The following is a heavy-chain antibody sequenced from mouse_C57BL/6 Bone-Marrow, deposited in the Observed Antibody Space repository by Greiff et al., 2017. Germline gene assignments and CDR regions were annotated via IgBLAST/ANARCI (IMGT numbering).Heavy chain of an antibody. D-gene: IGHD4-1*01. Sequence: QVQLKQSGAELVRPGASVKVSCKASGYAFTNYLIQWVKQRPGQGLEWIGVINPGSGGTNYNEKFKGKATLTADKSSNTAYIQLSSLTSEHAAVYSCARSNNRDTVFAYGDRGTLVTVSA. CDR3: ARSNNRDTVFAY. J-gene: IGHJ3*01. CDR1: GYAFTNYL. V-gene: IGHV1-54*02. CDR2: INPGSGGT.